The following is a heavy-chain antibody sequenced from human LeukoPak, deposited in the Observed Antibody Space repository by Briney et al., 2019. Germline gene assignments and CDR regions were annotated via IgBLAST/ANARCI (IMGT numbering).Heavy chain of an antibody. V-gene: IGHV1-8*01. CDR2: MNPNSGNT. Sequence: ASVKVSCKSSGYTFTSYDINWVRQATGQGLEWMGWMNPNSGNTGHAQKFQGRVTMTRNTSISTAYMELSSLRSEDTAVYYCARGLLDFWSGPEYYYYYYYMDVWGKGTTVTVSS. CDR1: GYTFTSYD. D-gene: IGHD3-3*01. CDR3: ARGLLDFWSGPEYYYYYYYMDV. J-gene: IGHJ6*03.